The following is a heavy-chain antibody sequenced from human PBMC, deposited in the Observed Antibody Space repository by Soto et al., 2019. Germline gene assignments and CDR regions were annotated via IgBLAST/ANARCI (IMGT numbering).Heavy chain of an antibody. CDR1: GFTFSSYA. Sequence: QVQLVESGGGVVQPGRSLRLSCAASGFTFSSYAMHWVRQAPGKGLEWVAVISYDGSNKYYADSVKGRFTISRDNSKNTLYLQMNSLRAEDTAVHYCARGRLSNFDPDWYFDLWGRGTLVTVSS. J-gene: IGHJ2*01. V-gene: IGHV3-30-3*01. D-gene: IGHD5-12*01. CDR2: ISYDGSNK. CDR3: ARGRLSNFDPDWYFDL.